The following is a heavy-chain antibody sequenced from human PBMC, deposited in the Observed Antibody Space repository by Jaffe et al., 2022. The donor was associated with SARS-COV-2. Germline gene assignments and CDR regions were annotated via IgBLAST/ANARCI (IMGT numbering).Heavy chain of an antibody. CDR3: ARLVADSYYYYGMDV. CDR1: GGSISSSSYY. J-gene: IGHJ6*02. Sequence: QLQLQESGPGLVKPSETLSLTCTVSGGSISSSSYYWGWIRQPPGKGLEWIGSIYYSGSTYYNPSLKSRVTISVDTSKNQFSLKLSSVTAADTAVYYCARLVADSYYYYGMDVWGQGTTVTVSS. D-gene: IGHD5-12*01. V-gene: IGHV4-39*01. CDR2: IYYSGST.